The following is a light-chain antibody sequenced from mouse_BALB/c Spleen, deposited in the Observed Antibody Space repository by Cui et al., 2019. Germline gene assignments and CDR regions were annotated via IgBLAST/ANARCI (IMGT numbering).Light chain of an antibody. V-gene: IGKV4-55*01. CDR3: QQWSSYPRT. CDR2: DTS. Sequence: QIIPTQSPPIMSESPGEKVTMTCSASSSVSYMHWYQQKPGSSPRLLIYDTSNLASGVPVRFSGSGSGTSYSLTISRMEAEDAATYYCQQWSSYPRTFGGGTKLEIK. J-gene: IGKJ1*01. CDR1: SSVSY.